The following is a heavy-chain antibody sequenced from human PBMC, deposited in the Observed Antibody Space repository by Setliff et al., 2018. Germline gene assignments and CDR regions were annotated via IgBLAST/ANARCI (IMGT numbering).Heavy chain of an antibody. V-gene: IGHV1-18*01. CDR3: AREGVDTRSSTDYRYYMDV. Sequence: ASVKVSCKASGAPLSSLGISWVRQAPGQGLEWMGWISAYNDNTNYAQKVQGRVTMTTDTSTSTAYMELSRLTSDDTAVYYCAREGVDTRSSTDYRYYMDVWGQGTTVTVSS. J-gene: IGHJ6*03. D-gene: IGHD2-15*01. CDR2: ISAYNDNT. CDR1: GAPLSSLG.